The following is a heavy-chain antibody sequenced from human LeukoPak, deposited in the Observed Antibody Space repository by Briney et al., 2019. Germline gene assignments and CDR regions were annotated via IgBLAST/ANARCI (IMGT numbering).Heavy chain of an antibody. CDR3: ARGYYDSSGYYPDAFDI. CDR2: IYYSGST. V-gene: IGHV4-59*08. J-gene: IGHJ3*02. Sequence: SETLSLTCTLSGGSISSYYWSWIRQPPGKGLEWIGYIYYSGSTNYNPSLKSRVTISVDTSKNQFSLKLSSVTAADTAVYYCARGYYDSSGYYPDAFDIWGQGTMVTVSS. CDR1: GGSISSYY. D-gene: IGHD3-22*01.